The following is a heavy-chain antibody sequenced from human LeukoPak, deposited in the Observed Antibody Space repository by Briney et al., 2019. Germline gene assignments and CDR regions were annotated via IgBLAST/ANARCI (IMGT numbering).Heavy chain of an antibody. J-gene: IGHJ4*02. V-gene: IGHV4-34*01. CDR1: GGSFSGYY. CDR3: AREGYSSSWVNYYDSSATYYFDY. D-gene: IGHD3-22*01. Sequence: PSETLSLTCAVYGGSFSGYYWSWIRQPPGKGLEWIGEINHSGSTNYNPSLKSRVTISVDTSKNQFSLKLSSVTAADTAVYYCAREGYSSSWVNYYDSSATYYFDYWGQGTLVTVSS. CDR2: INHSGST.